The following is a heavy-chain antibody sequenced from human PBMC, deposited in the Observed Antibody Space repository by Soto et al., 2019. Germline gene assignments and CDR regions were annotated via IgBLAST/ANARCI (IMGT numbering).Heavy chain of an antibody. CDR1: G. CDR2: ISYDGSNK. D-gene: IGHD3-16*01. V-gene: IGHV3-30*03. Sequence: GMRWLRQTKGKGLEWVAVISYDGSNKYYADSVKARFTISRDNSKNTLYLQMKSLRAEDTDVYYCVSDYTGPFDDAFDIWGQGTMVTVSS. J-gene: IGHJ3*02. CDR3: VSDYTGPFDDAFDI.